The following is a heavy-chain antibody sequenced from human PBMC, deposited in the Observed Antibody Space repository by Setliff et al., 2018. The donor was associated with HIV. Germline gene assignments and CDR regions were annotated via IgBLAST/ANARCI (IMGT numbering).Heavy chain of an antibody. CDR3: ARTTSNSYRYHYYYSMDV. V-gene: IGHV3-23*01. Sequence: PGGSLRLSCAASGFIFNNYAMSWVRQAPGKGLEWVSVISGSGGSTYVADSVKGRFTISRDNAKNSLYLQMNSLRAEDAAVYYCARTTSNSYRYHYYYSMDVWGQGTTVTVSS. D-gene: IGHD4-4*01. CDR1: GFIFNNYA. J-gene: IGHJ6*02. CDR2: ISGSGGST.